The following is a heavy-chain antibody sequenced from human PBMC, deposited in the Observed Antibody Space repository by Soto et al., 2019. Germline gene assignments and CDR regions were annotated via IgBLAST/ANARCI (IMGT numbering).Heavy chain of an antibody. CDR1: SGSLNSSRYY. D-gene: IGHD6-13*01. J-gene: IGHJ6*02. Sequence: SETMSLTCTVSSGSLNSSRYYWGWIRQPPGKGQERIGSIYYSGSTYYNPSLKSRVTISVDTSKNQFSLKLSSVTAADTAVYYCARHGEGRSSSWYGDYYYYGMDVWGQGTTVTVSS. CDR3: ARHGEGRSSSWYGDYYYYGMDV. CDR2: IYYSGST. V-gene: IGHV4-39*01.